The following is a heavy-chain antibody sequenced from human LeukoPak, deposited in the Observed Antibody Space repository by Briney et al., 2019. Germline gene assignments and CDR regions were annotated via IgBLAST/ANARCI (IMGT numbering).Heavy chain of an antibody. D-gene: IGHD6-19*01. J-gene: IGHJ4*02. CDR1: GYTFTSYG. CDR2: ISAYNAYT. CDR3: ARDVGWYVY. Sequence: ASVKVSRKASGYTFTSYGITWVRQAPGQGLEWMGWISAYNAYTYYAQKLQGRVTMTTDTSTSTAYMGLRSLRSDDTAVYYCARDVGWYVYWGQGTLVTVSS. V-gene: IGHV1-18*01.